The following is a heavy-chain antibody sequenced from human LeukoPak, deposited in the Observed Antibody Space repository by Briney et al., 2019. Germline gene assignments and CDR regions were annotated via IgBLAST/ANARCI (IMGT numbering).Heavy chain of an antibody. Sequence: GGSLRLSCAASGFTFSSYAMHWVRQAPGKGLEWVAVISYDGSNKYYSDSVKGRFTISRDNSKNTLYLQLNSLRAEDTAVYYCAKPDCGGDCFLLDSWGQGTLVIVSS. CDR2: ISYDGSNK. V-gene: IGHV3-30-3*01. CDR3: AKPDCGGDCFLLDS. J-gene: IGHJ4*02. D-gene: IGHD2-21*02. CDR1: GFTFSSYA.